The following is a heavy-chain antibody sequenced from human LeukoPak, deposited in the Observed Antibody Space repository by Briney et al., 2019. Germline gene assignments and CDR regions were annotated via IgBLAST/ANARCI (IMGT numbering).Heavy chain of an antibody. CDR2: MNPNSGNT. D-gene: IGHD5-18*01. J-gene: IGHJ4*02. V-gene: IGHV1-8*01. CDR1: GYTITSYD. Sequence: ASVKVSCKASGYTITSYDINWVRQATGQGLEWMGWMNPNSGNTGYAQKLQGRVTMTRNTSISTAYMELSSLRSEDTAVYYCARGRIQLWTNDYWGQGTLGTVSS. CDR3: ARGRIQLWTNDY.